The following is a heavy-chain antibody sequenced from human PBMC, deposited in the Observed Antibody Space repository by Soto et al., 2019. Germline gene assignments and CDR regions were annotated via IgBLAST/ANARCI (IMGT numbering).Heavy chain of an antibody. CDR3: ARHCTIFVVTFDY. V-gene: IGHV4-39*01. Sequence: SETLSLTCTVSGGSISSSSYYWGWIRQPPGKGLEWIGSIYYSGSTYYNPSLKSRVTISVDTSKNQFSLKLSSVTAADTAVYYCARHCTIFVVTFDYWGQGTLVTVSS. D-gene: IGHD3-3*01. J-gene: IGHJ4*02. CDR1: GGSISSSSYY. CDR2: IYYSGST.